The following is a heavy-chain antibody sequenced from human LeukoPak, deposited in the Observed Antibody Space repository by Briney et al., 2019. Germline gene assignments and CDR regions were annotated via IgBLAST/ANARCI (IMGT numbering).Heavy chain of an antibody. D-gene: IGHD1-26*01. CDR3: ARDSGGIVYFDY. Sequence: PGRSLRLSCAASGFTFSSYAMHWVRQAPGKGLEWVAVISYDGSNKYYADSVKGRFTISRDNSKNTLYLQMNSLRAEDTAVYYCARDSGGIVYFDYWGQGTLVTVSS. CDR1: GFTFSSYA. J-gene: IGHJ4*02. CDR2: ISYDGSNK. V-gene: IGHV3-30*14.